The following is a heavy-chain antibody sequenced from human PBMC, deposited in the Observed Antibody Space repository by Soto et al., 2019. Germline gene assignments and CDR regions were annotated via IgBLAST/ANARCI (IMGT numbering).Heavy chain of an antibody. J-gene: IGHJ3*02. CDR3: AKDIGQLENDAFDI. V-gene: IGHV3-9*01. Sequence: GGSLRLSCAASGFTFDDYAMHWVRQAPGKGLEWVSGISWNSGGIGYADSVKGRFTISRDNAKNSLYLQMNSLRAEDTALYYCAKDIGQLENDAFDIWGQGTMVTVSS. CDR1: GFTFDDYA. CDR2: ISWNSGGI. D-gene: IGHD6-13*01.